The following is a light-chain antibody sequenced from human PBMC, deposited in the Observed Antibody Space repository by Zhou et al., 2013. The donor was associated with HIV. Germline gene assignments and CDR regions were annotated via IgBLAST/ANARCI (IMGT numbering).Light chain of an antibody. CDR1: ESIGTY. Sequence: AIRLTQSPASFSASTGDRVTITCRASESIGTYLAWYQQKPGKAPKLLVYKASTLESGVSSRFSGSGSGTEFTLTISSLQPDDFATYYCQHYKTLPFSFGQGTKLQIK. CDR2: KAS. V-gene: IGKV1-8*01. CDR3: QHYKTLPFS. J-gene: IGKJ2*03.